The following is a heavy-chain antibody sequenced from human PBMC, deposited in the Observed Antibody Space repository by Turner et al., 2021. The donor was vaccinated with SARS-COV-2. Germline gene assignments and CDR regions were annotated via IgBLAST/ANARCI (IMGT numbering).Heavy chain of an antibody. CDR3: ARHPGLGGGSYHFDY. CDR2: IYYSGST. Sequence: QLQLQESGPGLVKPSETLSLTCTVSGGSISSSSYYWGWIRQPPGKGLEWIGSIYYSGSTYYNPSLKSRVTISVDTSKNQFSLKLTSVTAADTAVYYCARHPGLGGGSYHFDYWGQGTLVTVSS. J-gene: IGHJ4*02. D-gene: IGHD1-26*01. CDR1: GGSISSSSYY. V-gene: IGHV4-39*01.